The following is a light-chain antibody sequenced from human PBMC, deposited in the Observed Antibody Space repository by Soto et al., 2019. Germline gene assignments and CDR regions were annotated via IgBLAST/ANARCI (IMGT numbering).Light chain of an antibody. CDR1: QSVCSK. J-gene: IGKJ5*01. CDR2: GAS. CDR3: QQYGSSPIT. Sequence: EILLTQSPGTLSLSLGDRATLSCWASQSVCSKLAWYQQKPGQAPRLLISGASSRATGIPDRFSGSGSATDFTLTISSLEPEDFALYYCQQYGSSPITFGRGTRVEI. V-gene: IGKV3-20*01.